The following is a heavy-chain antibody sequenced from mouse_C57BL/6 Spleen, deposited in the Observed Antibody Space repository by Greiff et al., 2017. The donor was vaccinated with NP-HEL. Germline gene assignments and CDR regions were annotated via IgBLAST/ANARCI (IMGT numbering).Heavy chain of an antibody. V-gene: IGHV5-4*01. J-gene: IGHJ4*01. CDR1: GFTFSSYA. D-gene: IGHD1-1*01. CDR2: ISDGGSYH. CDR3: ARDYGSAMDY. Sequence: DVKLVESGGGLVKPGGSLKLSCAASGFTFSSYAMSWVRQTPEKRLEWVATISDGGSYHYYPDNVKGRFTISRDNAKNNLYLQMSHLKSEDTAMYYCARDYGSAMDYWGQGTSVTVSS.